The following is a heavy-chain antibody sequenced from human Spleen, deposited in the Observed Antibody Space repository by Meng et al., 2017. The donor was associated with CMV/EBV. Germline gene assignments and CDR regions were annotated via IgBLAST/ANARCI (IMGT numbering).Heavy chain of an antibody. J-gene: IGHJ4*02. CDR2: ISSSSSYI. Sequence: FTFMPYNMNWVRQAPGKGLEWVSSISSSSSYIYYADSVKGRFTISRDNAKNSLYLQMNSLRAEDTAVYYCARDPAQYDFWSGYVSVFWGQGTLVTVSS. V-gene: IGHV3-21*01. CDR1: FTFMPYN. CDR3: ARDPAQYDFWSGYVSVF. D-gene: IGHD3-3*01.